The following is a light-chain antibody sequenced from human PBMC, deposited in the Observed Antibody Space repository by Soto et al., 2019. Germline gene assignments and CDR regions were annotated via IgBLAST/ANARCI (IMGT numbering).Light chain of an antibody. CDR3: QQYNNWPPRT. V-gene: IGKV3-15*01. CDR2: GAS. J-gene: IGKJ1*01. CDR1: QSVSSS. Sequence: EIVLTQSPGTLSLYPGERATLSCRASQSVSSSSLAWYQQKPGQAPRLLICGASTRATGIPARFSGSGSGTEFTLTISSLQSEDFAVYYGQQYNNWPPRTFGQGTKVDIK.